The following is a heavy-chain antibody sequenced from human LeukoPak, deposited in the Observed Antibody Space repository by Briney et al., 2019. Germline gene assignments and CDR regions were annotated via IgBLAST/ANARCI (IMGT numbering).Heavy chain of an antibody. J-gene: IGHJ6*02. V-gene: IGHV3-7*03. Sequence: GGSLRLSCAASGFTFSSYWMNWTRQAPGKGLEWVASINHNGNVNYYVDSVKGRFTISRDNAKNSLYLQMSNLRAEDTAVYFCARGGGLDVWGQGATVTVSS. D-gene: IGHD3-16*01. CDR2: INHNGNVN. CDR1: GFTFSSYW. CDR3: ARGGGLDV.